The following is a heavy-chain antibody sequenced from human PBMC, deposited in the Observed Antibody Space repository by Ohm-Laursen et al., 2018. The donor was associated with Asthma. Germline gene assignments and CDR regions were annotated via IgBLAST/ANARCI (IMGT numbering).Heavy chain of an antibody. Sequence: SLRLSCAASGFTFRSYAMHWVRQAPGKGLEWVAVISYDGSNKYHVDSLKGRFTISRDNSKNTLYLQMNSLRAEDTAVYYCARGGFSGYDFGLDYWGQGTLVTVSS. D-gene: IGHD5-12*01. CDR1: GFTFRSYA. V-gene: IGHV3-30*04. CDR3: ARGGFSGYDFGLDY. J-gene: IGHJ4*02. CDR2: ISYDGSNK.